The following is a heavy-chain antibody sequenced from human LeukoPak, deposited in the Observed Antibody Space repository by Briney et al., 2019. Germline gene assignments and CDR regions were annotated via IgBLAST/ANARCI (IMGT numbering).Heavy chain of an antibody. J-gene: IGHJ6*02. CDR3: AKDQVVVPAATRYYYYGMDV. CDR1: GYTFTGYY. Sequence: ASVKVSCKASGYTFTGYYMHWVRQAPGQGLEWMGWINPNSGGTKYAQKFQGRVTMTRDTSISTAYMELSRLRSDDTAMYYCAKDQVVVPAATRYYYYGMDVWGQGTTVTVSS. D-gene: IGHD2-2*01. V-gene: IGHV1-2*02. CDR2: INPNSGGT.